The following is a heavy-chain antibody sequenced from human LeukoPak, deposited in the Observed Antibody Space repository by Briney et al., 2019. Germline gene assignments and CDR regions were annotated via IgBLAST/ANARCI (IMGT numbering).Heavy chain of an antibody. CDR2: ISYSGTT. D-gene: IGHD3-10*01. CDR3: ARGRTYYSL. V-gene: IGHV4-31*03. Sequence: SQTLSLTCTVSGGAISNGGYYWSWLRQHPGKSLEWIGCISYSGTTYYNPSLGGRVTISVDTSKNQFSLNLNSVTAADTAVYYCARGRTYYSLWGQGKWVTVSS. J-gene: IGHJ4*02. CDR1: GGAISNGGYY.